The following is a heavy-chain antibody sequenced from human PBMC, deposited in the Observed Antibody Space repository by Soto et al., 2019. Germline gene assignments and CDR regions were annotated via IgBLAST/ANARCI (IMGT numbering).Heavy chain of an antibody. Sequence: EVQLLESGGGLVQPGGSLRLSCTASGFTFSTYAMSWVRQAPGKGLEWVSTISDSGSTYYADSVKGRFTISRDNSKITLYLEMNSLRAEDTDVYYCAKDKGGRYCSRTSCLYSFDYWVQGTLVTVSS. CDR1: GFTFSTYA. J-gene: IGHJ4*02. D-gene: IGHD2-2*01. V-gene: IGHV3-23*01. CDR3: AKDKGGRYCSRTSCLYSFDY. CDR2: ISDSGST.